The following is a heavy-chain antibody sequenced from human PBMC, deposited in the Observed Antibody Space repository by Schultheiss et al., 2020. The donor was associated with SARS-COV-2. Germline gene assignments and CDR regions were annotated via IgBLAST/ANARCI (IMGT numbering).Heavy chain of an antibody. Sequence: GGSLRLSCSASGFTFSSYAMHWVRQAPGKGLEYVSAISSNGGSTYYADSVKGRFTISRDNSKNTLYLQMSSLRAEDTAVYYCARIPHGGSAAGTGEWGQGTLVTVSS. V-gene: IGHV3-64D*06. D-gene: IGHD6-13*01. CDR1: GFTFSSYA. CDR2: ISSNGGST. J-gene: IGHJ4*02. CDR3: ARIPHGGSAAGTGE.